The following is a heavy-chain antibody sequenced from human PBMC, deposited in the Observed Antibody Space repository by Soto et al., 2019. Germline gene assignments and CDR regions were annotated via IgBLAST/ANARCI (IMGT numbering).Heavy chain of an antibody. V-gene: IGHV4-59*01. CDR1: GGSISSYY. CDR3: ARGGIAVAGTGVDY. CDR2: IYYSGST. Sequence: QVQLPESGPGLVKPSGTLSLTCTVSGGSISSYYWSWIRQPPGKGLEWIGYIYYSGSTNYNPSLKSRVTISVDTSKNQFSLKLSSVTAADTAVYYCARGGIAVAGTGVDYWGQGTLVTVSS. D-gene: IGHD6-19*01. J-gene: IGHJ4*02.